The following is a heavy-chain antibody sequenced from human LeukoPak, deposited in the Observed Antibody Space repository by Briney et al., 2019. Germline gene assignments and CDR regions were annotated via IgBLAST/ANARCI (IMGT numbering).Heavy chain of an antibody. CDR2: ISGSGGST. Sequence: GGSLRLSCAASGFTFSSYAMSWVRQAPGKGLEWVSAISGSGGSTYYADSVKGRFTISRDNSKNTMYLQMNSLRAEDTAVYYCAKDLRYSYGYYFDYWGQGTLVTVSS. V-gene: IGHV3-23*01. CDR1: GFTFSSYA. CDR3: AKDLRYSYGYYFDY. D-gene: IGHD5-18*01. J-gene: IGHJ4*02.